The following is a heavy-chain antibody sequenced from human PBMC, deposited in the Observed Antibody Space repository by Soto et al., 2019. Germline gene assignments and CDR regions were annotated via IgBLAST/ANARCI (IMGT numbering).Heavy chain of an antibody. CDR1: GFTFDDYA. Sequence: DVQLVESGGGLVQPGRSLRLSCAASGFTFDDYAMHWVRQAPGKGLEWVAGISWNSGSIGYADSVKGRFTISRDNAKNSLYLQVNRLRAEDTALYYCAKELCSGGSCRIFQHWGQGTLVTVSS. J-gene: IGHJ1*01. V-gene: IGHV3-9*01. CDR2: ISWNSGSI. D-gene: IGHD2-15*01. CDR3: AKELCSGGSCRIFQH.